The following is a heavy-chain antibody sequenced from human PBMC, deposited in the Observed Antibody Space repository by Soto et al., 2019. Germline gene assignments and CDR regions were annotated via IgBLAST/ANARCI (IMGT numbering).Heavy chain of an antibody. V-gene: IGHV3-48*01. Sequence: EVQLVESGGGLVQPGGSLRLSCAASGFTFSNYDMSWVRQAPGKGLEWISYISSSSSAIYYADSVKGRFTISRDNAKNSLYLQMNSLRADNTAVYYCATELGGCYSCYWGQGTLVTVSS. CDR2: ISSSSSAI. D-gene: IGHD2-15*01. CDR1: GFTFSNYD. J-gene: IGHJ4*02. CDR3: ATELGGCYSCY.